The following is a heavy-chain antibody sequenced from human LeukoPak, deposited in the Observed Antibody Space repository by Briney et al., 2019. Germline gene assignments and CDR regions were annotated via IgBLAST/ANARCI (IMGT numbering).Heavy chain of an antibody. J-gene: IGHJ6*03. Sequence: GASVKVSCKASGGTFSSYAISWVRQAPGQGLEWMGGIIPIFGTANYAQKFQGRVTITADESTSTAYMELSSLRSEDTAVDYCARVPIGYCSSTSCYVYYYYMDVWGKGTTVTVSS. D-gene: IGHD2-2*01. CDR2: IIPIFGTA. CDR1: GGTFSSYA. CDR3: ARVPIGYCSSTSCYVYYYYMDV. V-gene: IGHV1-69*13.